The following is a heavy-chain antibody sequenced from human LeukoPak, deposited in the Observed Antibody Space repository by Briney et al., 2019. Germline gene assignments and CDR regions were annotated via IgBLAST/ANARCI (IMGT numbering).Heavy chain of an antibody. V-gene: IGHV3-23*01. J-gene: IGHJ6*03. CDR2: ISGSGGST. Sequence: GGSLRLSCAASGFTFSSYAMSWVRQAPGKGLEWVSAISGSGGSTYYADSVKGRFTISRDNSKNTLYLQMNSLRAEDTAVYYCAKDPAYWGSGNYYYYYMDVWGKGTTVTISS. D-gene: IGHD6-19*01. CDR1: GFTFSSYA. CDR3: AKDPAYWGSGNYYYYYMDV.